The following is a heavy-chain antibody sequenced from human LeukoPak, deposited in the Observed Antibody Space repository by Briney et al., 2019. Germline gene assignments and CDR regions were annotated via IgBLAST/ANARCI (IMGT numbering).Heavy chain of an antibody. V-gene: IGHV3-66*01. CDR1: GFTVSGKY. J-gene: IGHJ4*02. CDR3: ARDLWRFGELPTLDY. D-gene: IGHD3-10*01. Sequence: GGSLRLSCTASGFTVSGKYITWVRKAPGKGLERVSLIHNCGDTYNSYSVRGRLSTPGDNAKNTLYLQINSLRAEGTAVFCCARDLWRFGELPTLDYWGQGTLVTVSS. CDR2: IHNCGDT.